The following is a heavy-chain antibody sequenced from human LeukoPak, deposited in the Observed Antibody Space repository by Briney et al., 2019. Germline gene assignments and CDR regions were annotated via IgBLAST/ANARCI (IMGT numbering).Heavy chain of an antibody. CDR3: AREYTSGWAAAGTVIDY. D-gene: IGHD6-13*01. CDR1: GDSVSSNSAA. CDR2: TYYRSKWYN. Sequence: SQTLSLTCAISGDSVSSNSAAWNWIRQSPSRGLEWLGRTYYRSKWYNDYAVSVKSRITINPDTSKNQFSLQLNSVTPEDTAVYYCAREYTSGWAAAGTVIDYWGQGTLVTVSS. V-gene: IGHV6-1*01. J-gene: IGHJ4*02.